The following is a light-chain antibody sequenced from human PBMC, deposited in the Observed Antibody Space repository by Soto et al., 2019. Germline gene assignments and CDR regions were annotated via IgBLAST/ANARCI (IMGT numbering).Light chain of an antibody. V-gene: IGKV1-12*01. J-gene: IGKJ1*01. CDR3: QQSYNTPWT. CDR1: QGISSW. Sequence: IPMTPSPSSVSASVGDRVTITCRASQGISSWLAWYQQKPGKAPKLLIYAASSLQSGVPSRFSGSGSGTGFTLTISSLQPEDFATYFCQQSYNTPWTFGQGTKVDIK. CDR2: AAS.